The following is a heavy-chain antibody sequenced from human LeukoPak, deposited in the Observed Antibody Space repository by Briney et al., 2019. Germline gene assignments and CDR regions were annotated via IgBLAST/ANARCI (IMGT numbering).Heavy chain of an antibody. Sequence: GGSLRLSCAASGFSFSRYWMTWVRQAPGKGLEWVANIKEDGTKTYYVASVKGRFTVSRDNAQNSLYLQMNSLTPEDTAVYFCARGEAFCDYWGQGALVTVSS. CDR1: GFSFSRYW. J-gene: IGHJ4*02. V-gene: IGHV3-7*05. CDR3: ARGEAFCDY. CDR2: IKEDGTKT.